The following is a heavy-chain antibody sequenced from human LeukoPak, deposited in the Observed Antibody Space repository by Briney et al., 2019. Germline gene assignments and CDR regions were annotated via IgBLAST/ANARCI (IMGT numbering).Heavy chain of an antibody. V-gene: IGHV3-21*01. D-gene: IGHD6-19*01. J-gene: IGHJ4*02. CDR2: ISSSSSYI. CDR3: ARAKDSSGRPLLDY. CDR1: GFTFSSYS. Sequence: GGSLRLSCAASGFTFSSYSMNWVRQAPGKGLEWVSSISSSSSYIYYADSVKGRFTISRDNAKNSLYLQMNSLRAEDTAVYYCARAKDSSGRPLLDYWGQGTLVTVSS.